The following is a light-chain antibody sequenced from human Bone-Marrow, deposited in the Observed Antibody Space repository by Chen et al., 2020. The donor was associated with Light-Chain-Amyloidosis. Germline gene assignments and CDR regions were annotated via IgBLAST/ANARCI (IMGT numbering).Light chain of an antibody. CDR3: QQYNTRSIT. Sequence: DIQMTQSPSTLSASVGDSVTITCRGSQSLDNWLAWYQQKPGKAPKLLIYKASTLVSGVPSRFSGRGSGTEFTLTIRSLQPDDFATYYCQQYNTRSITFGQGTRLEIK. CDR2: KAS. J-gene: IGKJ5*01. V-gene: IGKV1-5*03. CDR1: QSLDNW.